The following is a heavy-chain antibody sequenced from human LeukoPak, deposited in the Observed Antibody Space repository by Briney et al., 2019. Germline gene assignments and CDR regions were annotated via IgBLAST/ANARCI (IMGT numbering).Heavy chain of an antibody. Sequence: SETLSLTCTVAGGSISSYYWSWIRQPPGKGLEWIGYIYYSGSTNYNPSLKSRVTISIDTSKNQFSLKLTSVTAADTAVYYCARGTVIEYWGQGTLVTVSS. CDR3: ARGTVIEY. CDR2: IYYSGST. J-gene: IGHJ4*02. CDR1: GGSISSYY. D-gene: IGHD4-17*01. V-gene: IGHV4-59*01.